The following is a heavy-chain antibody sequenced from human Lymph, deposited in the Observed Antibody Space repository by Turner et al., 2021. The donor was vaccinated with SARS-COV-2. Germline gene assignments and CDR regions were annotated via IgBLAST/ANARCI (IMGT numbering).Heavy chain of an antibody. D-gene: IGHD2-8*01. J-gene: IGHJ4*02. Sequence: HVQLQESGPGLVNPSPTLSLTCPYSGGSISSGDYYWSWHGQHPGKGLEWIGYIYYSESTYYNPSLKSRVTISVDTSKNQFSRKLSSVTAADTAVYDCARVVVLRRAYFDYWGQGTLVTVSS. CDR1: GGSISSGDYY. V-gene: IGHV4-30-4*01. CDR3: ARVVVLRRAYFDY. CDR2: IYYSEST.